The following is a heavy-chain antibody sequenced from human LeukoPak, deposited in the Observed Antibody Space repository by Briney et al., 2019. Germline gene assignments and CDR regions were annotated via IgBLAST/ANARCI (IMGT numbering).Heavy chain of an antibody. CDR2: ISSSGSTI. CDR3: AREYSSGWYDY. CDR1: GFAFSDYY. J-gene: IGHJ4*02. D-gene: IGHD6-19*01. Sequence: GGSLRLSCAASGFAFSDYYMSWIRQAPGKGLEWVSYISSSGSTIYYADSVKGRFTISRDNAKNSLYLQMNSLRAEDTAVYYCAREYSSGWYDYWGQGTLVTVSS. V-gene: IGHV3-11*01.